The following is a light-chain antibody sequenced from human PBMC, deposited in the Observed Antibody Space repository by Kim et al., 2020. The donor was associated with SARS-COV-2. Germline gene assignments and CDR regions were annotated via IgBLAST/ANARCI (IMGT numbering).Light chain of an antibody. Sequence: NFMLTQPHSVSESPGKTVASSCTRSSGSIATNDVQWYQQRPGSAPTTVIYEDNQRPSGVPDRFSGSIDSSSNSASLTISGLKTEDEADYYCQSYDSSKQAWVLGGGTQLTVL. V-gene: IGLV6-57*04. CDR2: EDN. CDR3: QSYDSSKQAWV. CDR1: SGSIATND. J-gene: IGLJ3*02.